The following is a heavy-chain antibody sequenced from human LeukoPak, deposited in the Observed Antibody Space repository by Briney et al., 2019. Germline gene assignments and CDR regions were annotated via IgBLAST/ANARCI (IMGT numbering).Heavy chain of an antibody. CDR3: ATEGVRGAYYYFDY. CDR1: GFTLSSYA. J-gene: IGHJ4*02. CDR2: FSGSGGST. Sequence: GGSLRLSCAASGFTLSSYAMSWVRQAPGKGLECISGFSGSGGSTYYADSVKGRFTISRDNSKNTLYLQMNSLRAEDTAVYYCATEGVRGAYYYFDYWGQGTLVTVSS. D-gene: IGHD3-10*01. V-gene: IGHV3-23*01.